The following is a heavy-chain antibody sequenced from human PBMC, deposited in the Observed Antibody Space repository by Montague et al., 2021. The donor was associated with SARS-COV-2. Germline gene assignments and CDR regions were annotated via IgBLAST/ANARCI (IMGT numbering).Heavy chain of an antibody. D-gene: IGHD3-16*01. Sequence: SLRLSCAASGFTFSSYGMHWVRQAPGKGLEWVAVIWYDGSNKYYADSVKGRFTISRDNSKNTLYLQMNSLRAEDTAVYYCARDLFWGTDSGTQQRRDYWGQGTLVTVSP. V-gene: IGHV3-33*01. J-gene: IGHJ4*02. CDR1: GFTFSSYG. CDR3: ARDLFWGTDSGTQQRRDY. CDR2: IWYDGSNK.